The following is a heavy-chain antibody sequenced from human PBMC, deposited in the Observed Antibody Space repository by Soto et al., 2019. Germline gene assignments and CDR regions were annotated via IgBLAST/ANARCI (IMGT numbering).Heavy chain of an antibody. CDR3: ARGYCSGGSCLIDAFDI. J-gene: IGHJ3*02. CDR1: GGSISSYY. V-gene: IGHV4-59*01. Sequence: SETLSLTCTVSGGSISSYYWSWIRQPPGKGLEWIGYIYYSGSTNYNPSLKSRVTISVDTSKNQFSLKLSSVTAADTAVYYCARGYCSGGSCLIDAFDIWGQGTMVS. CDR2: IYYSGST. D-gene: IGHD2-15*01.